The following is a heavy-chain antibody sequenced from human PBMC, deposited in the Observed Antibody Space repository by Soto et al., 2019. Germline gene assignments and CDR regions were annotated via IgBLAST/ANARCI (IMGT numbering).Heavy chain of an antibody. Sequence: SVKVSCKASGGTFSRYAINWVRQAPGHGLEWMGGIIPLFGTAKYAQKFQDGVTITADESTSTAHMELRSLTSDDTAVYYCARDYGHDCSGGNCYFYFWGQGTLVTVSS. CDR2: IIPLFGTA. D-gene: IGHD2-15*01. V-gene: IGHV1-69*13. J-gene: IGHJ4*02. CDR3: ARDYGHDCSGGNCYFYF. CDR1: GGTFSRYA.